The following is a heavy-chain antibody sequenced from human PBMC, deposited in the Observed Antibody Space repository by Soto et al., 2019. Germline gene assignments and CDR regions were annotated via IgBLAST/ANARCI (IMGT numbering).Heavy chain of an antibody. Sequence: GASVKVSCKASGYTFTSYDINCVRQATGQGLEWMGWMNPNSGNTGYAQKFQGRVTMTRNTSISTAYMELSSLRSEDTAVYYCARGFEGYCSGGTCSIGSAFDIWGQGTMVTVSS. CDR2: MNPNSGNT. V-gene: IGHV1-8*01. CDR3: ARGFEGYCSGGTCSIGSAFDI. J-gene: IGHJ3*02. CDR1: GYTFTSYD. D-gene: IGHD2-15*01.